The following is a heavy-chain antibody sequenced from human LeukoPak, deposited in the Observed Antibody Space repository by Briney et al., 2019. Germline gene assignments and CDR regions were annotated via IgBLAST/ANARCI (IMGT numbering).Heavy chain of an antibody. CDR1: GFTFSGYE. J-gene: IGHJ4*02. V-gene: IGHV3-74*01. D-gene: IGHD2-2*01. Sequence: GGSLRLSCAASGFTFSGYEMNWVRQAPGKGLEWVSRINSDGSSTTYADSVKGRFTISRDNAKNTLYLQMNSLRAEDTAVYYCARDLLVSDYWGQGTLVTVSS. CDR3: ARDLLVSDY. CDR2: INSDGSST.